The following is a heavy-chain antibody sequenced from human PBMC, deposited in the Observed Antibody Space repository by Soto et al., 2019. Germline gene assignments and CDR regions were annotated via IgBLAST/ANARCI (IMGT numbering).Heavy chain of an antibody. Sequence: EVQLLQSGGGLVQPGGSLRLSCTVSGFTLSNFGMTWVRQAPGKGLEWVSGISGSDGITYYADSVKGRFTISRDNSKNTLYLQMNSLRVEDTAVYYCAKDTYYDWGQGTLVTVSS. CDR1: GFTLSNFG. V-gene: IGHV3-23*01. CDR3: AKDTYYD. J-gene: IGHJ4*02. CDR2: ISGSDGIT. D-gene: IGHD3-16*01.